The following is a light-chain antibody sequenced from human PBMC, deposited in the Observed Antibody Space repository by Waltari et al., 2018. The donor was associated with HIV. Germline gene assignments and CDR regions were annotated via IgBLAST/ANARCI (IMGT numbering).Light chain of an antibody. V-gene: IGLV1-44*01. Sequence: QSVLTQPPSASGTPGQRVTIPCSGTRSNIGSNTVNWYQLLPGTAPKLLIDNDICLPAGVPDSLTGSRSGASASLAISGLPPEVEADYYCSSWDDRLNGQGVFGGGTKLTVL. CDR2: NDI. J-gene: IGLJ3*02. CDR3: SSWDDRLNGQGV. CDR1: RSNIGSNT.